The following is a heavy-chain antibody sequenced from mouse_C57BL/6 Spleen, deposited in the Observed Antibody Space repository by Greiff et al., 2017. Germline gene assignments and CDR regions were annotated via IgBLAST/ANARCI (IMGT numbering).Heavy chain of an antibody. D-gene: IGHD2-4*01. CDR1: GYTFTSYW. V-gene: IGHV1-55*01. CDR2: IYPGSGST. Sequence: VQLQQPGAELVKPGASVKMSCKASGYTFTSYWITWVKQRPGQGLEWIGDIYPGSGSTNYNEKFKSKATLTVDTSSSTAYMQLSSLTSEDSAVYYCAREGGITASRYYFDYWGQGTTLTVSS. CDR3: AREGGITASRYYFDY. J-gene: IGHJ2*01.